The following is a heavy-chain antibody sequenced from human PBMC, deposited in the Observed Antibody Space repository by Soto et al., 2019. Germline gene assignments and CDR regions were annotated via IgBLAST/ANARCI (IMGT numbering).Heavy chain of an antibody. J-gene: IGHJ6*02. CDR1: GITFSNAW. D-gene: IGHD2-2*01. CDR2: IKSITDGGTT. CDR3: ATDSADIVVVPATFGMDV. Sequence: LRLSFAASGITFSNAWMTWVRQAPGKGLEWVGRIKSITDGGTTDYAAPVKGRFTISRDDSKDTLYLQMNNLRTEDTAVYHCATDSADIVVVPATFGMDVWGQGTTVTVSS. V-gene: IGHV3-15*01.